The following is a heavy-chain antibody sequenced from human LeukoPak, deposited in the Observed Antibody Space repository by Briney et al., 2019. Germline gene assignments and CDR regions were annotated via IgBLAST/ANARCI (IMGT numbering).Heavy chain of an antibody. CDR2: IIPIFGTA. Sequence: GASVKVSCKASGGTFSSYAISWVRQAPGQGLEWMGGIIPIFGTANYAQKFQGRVPITTDESTSTAYMELSSLRSEDTAVYYCARSSVRGDPGNWFDPWGQGTLVTVSS. CDR1: GGTFSSYA. J-gene: IGHJ5*02. D-gene: IGHD3-10*01. V-gene: IGHV1-69*05. CDR3: ARSSVRGDPGNWFDP.